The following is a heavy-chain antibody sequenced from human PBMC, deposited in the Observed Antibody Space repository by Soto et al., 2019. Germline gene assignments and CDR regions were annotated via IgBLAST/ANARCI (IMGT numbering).Heavy chain of an antibody. CDR1: GFTFSSYS. V-gene: IGHV3-48*04. J-gene: IGHJ4*02. CDR2: ISSSSSTI. Sequence: GGSLRLSCAASGFTFSSYSMNWVRQAPGKGLEWVSCISSSSSTIYYADSVKGRFTISRDNAKNSLYLQMNSLRAEDTAVYYCARDLVVSYSSGYYWGQGTLVTVSS. D-gene: IGHD3-22*01. CDR3: ARDLVVSYSSGYY.